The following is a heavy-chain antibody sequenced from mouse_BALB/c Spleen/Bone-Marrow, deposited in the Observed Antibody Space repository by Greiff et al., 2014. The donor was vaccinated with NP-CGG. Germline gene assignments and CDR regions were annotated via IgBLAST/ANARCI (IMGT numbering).Heavy chain of an antibody. Sequence: LVKTGASVKISCKASGYSFTGYYMHWVKQSHGKSLEWIGYISGYNGATSYNQKFKGKATFTVDTSSNTAYMQFNSLTFEVSAVYYCASDVANYVGYFDVWGAGTTVTVSS. CDR3: ASDVANYVGYFDV. CDR1: GYSFTGYY. CDR2: ISGYNGAT. V-gene: IGHV1S34*01. D-gene: IGHD2-1*01. J-gene: IGHJ1*01.